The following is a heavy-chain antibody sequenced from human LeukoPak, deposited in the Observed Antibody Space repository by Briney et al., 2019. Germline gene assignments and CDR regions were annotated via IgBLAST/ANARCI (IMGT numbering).Heavy chain of an antibody. V-gene: IGHV4-59*12. Sequence: PSETLSLTCTVSGGSIGSYYWSWLRQAPGKTLEWIGYINYKGTTNYDPSLKSRVTMSVDTSKNQFSLKLSSVTAADTAVYFCAIRYRSGQMDYWGQGTLVTVSS. D-gene: IGHD6-19*01. J-gene: IGHJ4*02. CDR3: AIRYRSGQMDY. CDR2: INYKGTT. CDR1: GGSIGSYY.